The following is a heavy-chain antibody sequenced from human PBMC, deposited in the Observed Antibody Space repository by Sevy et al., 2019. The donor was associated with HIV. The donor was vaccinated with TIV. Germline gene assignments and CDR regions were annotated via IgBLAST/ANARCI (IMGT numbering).Heavy chain of an antibody. D-gene: IGHD6-13*01. CDR1: GFTVSSYY. Sequence: GGSLILSCATSGFTVSSYYMSWVRQAPGKGLEWVSLIYSGGNTYYADSVKGRFTISRDNSKNTLYLQMNSLRAEDTAVYYCARGLFGTSSYWGQGTLVTVSS. CDR2: IYSGGNT. J-gene: IGHJ4*02. CDR3: ARGLFGTSSY. V-gene: IGHV3-53*01.